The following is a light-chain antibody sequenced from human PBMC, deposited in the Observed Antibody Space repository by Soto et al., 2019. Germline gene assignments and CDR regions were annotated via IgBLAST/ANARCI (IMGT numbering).Light chain of an antibody. J-gene: IGKJ5*01. Sequence: IVWTQSPGTLSLSPGESVTLSCRASQSVTTRLAWYQHKPGQAPTLLRSGASNRASGVPVTFSGSGSGTDFTLTITRLEPEDFALYYCPQYGGSPITFGLGTRLEIQ. V-gene: IGKV3-20*01. CDR1: QSVTTR. CDR2: GAS. CDR3: PQYGGSPIT.